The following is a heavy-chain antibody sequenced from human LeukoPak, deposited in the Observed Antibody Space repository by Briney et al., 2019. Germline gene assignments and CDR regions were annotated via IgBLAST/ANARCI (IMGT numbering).Heavy chain of an antibody. CDR2: ISYDGSNK. CDR1: GFTFSSYA. D-gene: IGHD3-22*01. Sequence: GGSLRLSCAASGFTFSSYAMHWVRQAPGKGLEWVAVISYDGSNKYYADSVKGRFTISRDNSKNTLYLQMNSLRAEDTAVYYCARDSGEGTYYYHSSGYYTWFDPWGQGTLVTVSS. V-gene: IGHV3-30-3*01. CDR3: ARDSGEGTYYYHSSGYYTWFDP. J-gene: IGHJ5*02.